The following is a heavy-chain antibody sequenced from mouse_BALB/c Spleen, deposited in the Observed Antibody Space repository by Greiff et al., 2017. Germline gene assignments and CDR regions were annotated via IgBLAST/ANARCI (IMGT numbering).Heavy chain of an antibody. V-gene: IGHV5-4*02. J-gene: IGHJ3*01. CDR2: ISDGGSYT. Sequence: EVNVVESGGGLVKPGGSLKLSCAASGFTFSDYYMYWVRQTPEKRLEWVATISDGGSYTYYPDSVKGRFTISRDNAKNNLYLQMSSLKSEDTAMYYCARPYYRYDPAWFAYWGQGTLVTVSA. CDR3: ARPYYRYDPAWFAY. CDR1: GFTFSDYY. D-gene: IGHD2-14*01.